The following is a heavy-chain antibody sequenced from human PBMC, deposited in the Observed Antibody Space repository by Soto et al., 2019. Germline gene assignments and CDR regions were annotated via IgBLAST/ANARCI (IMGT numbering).Heavy chain of an antibody. V-gene: IGHV3-23*01. CDR1: GFTFSSYA. J-gene: IGHJ6*02. Sequence: PGGSLRLSCAASGFTFSSYAMSWGRQAPGKGLEWVSAISGSGGSTYYADSVKGRFTISRDNSKNTLYLQMNSLRAEDTAVYYCAKGGPRGFYYYYGMDVWGQGTTVTVSS. D-gene: IGHD3-10*01. CDR3: AKGGPRGFYYYYGMDV. CDR2: ISGSGGST.